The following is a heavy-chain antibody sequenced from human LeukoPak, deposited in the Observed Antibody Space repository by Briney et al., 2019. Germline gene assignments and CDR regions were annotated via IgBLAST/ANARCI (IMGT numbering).Heavy chain of an antibody. D-gene: IGHD6-6*01. J-gene: IGHJ4*02. Sequence: ASVKVSCKASGYTFTSYGISWVRQAPGQGLEWMGWISAYNGNTNYAQKLQGRVTITADESTSTAYMELGSLRSEDTAVYYCASSSIAARPNYFDYWGQGTLVTVSS. CDR3: ASSSIAARPNYFDY. V-gene: IGHV1-18*01. CDR2: ISAYNGNT. CDR1: GYTFTSYG.